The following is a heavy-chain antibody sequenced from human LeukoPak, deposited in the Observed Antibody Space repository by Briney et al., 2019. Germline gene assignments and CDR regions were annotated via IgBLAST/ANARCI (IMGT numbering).Heavy chain of an antibody. V-gene: IGHV3-9*01. Sequence: GGSLRLSCAVSGFTFDHYAMHWVRQAPGKGLQWVASISWSSGTIAYGDSVKGRFTTSRDNAKNSLYLQMHSLRSDDTAVYYCAKDPSGVAVYYFQFWGQGTLVTVSS. CDR2: ISWSSGTI. CDR1: GFTFDHYA. CDR3: AKDPSGVAVYYFQF. J-gene: IGHJ4*02. D-gene: IGHD6-19*01.